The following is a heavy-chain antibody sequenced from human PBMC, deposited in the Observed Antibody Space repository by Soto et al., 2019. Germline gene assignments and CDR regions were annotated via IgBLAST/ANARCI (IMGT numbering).Heavy chain of an antibody. CDR2: IYYSGST. J-gene: IGHJ5*02. D-gene: IGHD1-26*01. CDR1: GGSISSGDYY. V-gene: IGHV4-30-4*01. Sequence: PSETLSLTCTVSGGSISSGDYYWSWIRQPPGKGLEWIGYIYYSGSTYYNPSLKSRVTTSVDTSKNQFSLKLSSVTAADTAVYYCARDLGPNRFDPWGQGTLVTVSS. CDR3: ARDLGPNRFDP.